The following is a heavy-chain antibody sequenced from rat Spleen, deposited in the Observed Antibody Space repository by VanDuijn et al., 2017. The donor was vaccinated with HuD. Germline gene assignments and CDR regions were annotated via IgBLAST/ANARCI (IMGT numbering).Heavy chain of an antibody. D-gene: IGHD1-1*01. J-gene: IGHJ2*01. CDR2: ISYDGSAT. V-gene: IGHV5-20*01. CDR1: GFTFSSYD. CDR3: TTEITTVADY. Sequence: EVQLVESGGGLVQPGRSMKLSCTASGFTFSSYDMAWVRQAPTKGLEWVASISYDGSATYYRDSVKGRFTISRDNAKNTLYLQMDSLRSEDTATYYCTTEITTVADYWGQGVMVTVSS.